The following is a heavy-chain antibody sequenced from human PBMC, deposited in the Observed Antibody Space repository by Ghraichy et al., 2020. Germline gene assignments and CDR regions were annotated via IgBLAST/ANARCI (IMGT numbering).Heavy chain of an antibody. Sequence: GESLNISCAASGFTVSDNYMSWVRQAPGKGLECVSIIYSGGSTYYADSVKGRFTISRDNSKNTLYLQMNSLRAEDTAVYYCARGSAGAAVDWGQGTLVTVSS. V-gene: IGHV3-53*01. CDR2: IYSGGST. D-gene: IGHD4-23*01. CDR3: ARGSAGAAVD. J-gene: IGHJ4*02. CDR1: GFTVSDNY.